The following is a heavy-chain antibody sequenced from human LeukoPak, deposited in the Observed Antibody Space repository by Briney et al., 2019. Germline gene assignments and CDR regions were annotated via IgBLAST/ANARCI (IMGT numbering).Heavy chain of an antibody. J-gene: IGHJ6*04. Sequence: SQTLSLTCTVSGGSISSGDYYWSWLRQPPGKGLEWIGYIYYSGSTYYNPSLKSRVTISVDTSKNQFSLKLSSVTAADTAVYYCARGAGYSGYDWYYYYGMDVWGKGTTVTVSS. CDR1: GGSISSGDYY. V-gene: IGHV4-30-4*01. D-gene: IGHD5-12*01. CDR2: IYYSGST. CDR3: ARGAGYSGYDWYYYYGMDV.